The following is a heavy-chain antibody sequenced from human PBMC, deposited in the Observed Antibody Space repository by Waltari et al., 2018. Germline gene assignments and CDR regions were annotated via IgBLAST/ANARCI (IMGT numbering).Heavy chain of an antibody. Sequence: QVQLVQSGAEVKKPGSSVKVSCKASGGTFSSYAISWVRQAPGPGLEWMGGIIPIFGTANYAQKFQGRVTITADESTSTAYMELSRLRSEDTAVYYCARDRNTMGQGVISDGYYGMDVWGQGTTVTVSS. CDR2: IIPIFGTA. D-gene: IGHD3-10*01. CDR1: GGTFSSYA. CDR3: ARDRNTMGQGVISDGYYGMDV. J-gene: IGHJ6*02. V-gene: IGHV1-69*13.